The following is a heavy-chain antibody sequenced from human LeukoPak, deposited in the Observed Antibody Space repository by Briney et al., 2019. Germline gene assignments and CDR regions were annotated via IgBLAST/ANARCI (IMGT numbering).Heavy chain of an antibody. Sequence: GGSLRLSCAASGFTFSSHSMNWVRQAPGTGLEWVANIKQDGSDRNYVTSVRGRFTISRDNAESSLYLQMNSLRAEDTALYYCVRNLAVAGTCFDSWGQGTLVTVSS. CDR1: GFTFSSHS. CDR2: IKQDGSDR. V-gene: IGHV3-7*03. CDR3: VRNLAVAGTCFDS. D-gene: IGHD6-19*01. J-gene: IGHJ4*02.